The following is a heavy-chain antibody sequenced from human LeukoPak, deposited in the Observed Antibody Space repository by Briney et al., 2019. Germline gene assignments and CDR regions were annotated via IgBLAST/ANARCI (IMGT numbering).Heavy chain of an antibody. V-gene: IGHV4-39*01. D-gene: IGHD3-16*01. J-gene: IGHJ6*03. CDR1: GGSISSSSYY. CDR2: IYYSGST. CDR3: ARLSYYYYYMDV. Sequence: SETLSLTCTVSGGSISSSSYYWGWIRQPPGKGLEWIGSIYYSGSTYYNPSLKSRVTISIDTSKNQFSLKLSSVTAADTAVYYCARLSYYYYYMDVWGKGTTVTVSS.